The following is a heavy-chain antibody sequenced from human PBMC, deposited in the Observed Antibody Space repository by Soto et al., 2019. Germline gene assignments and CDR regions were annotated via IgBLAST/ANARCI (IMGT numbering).Heavy chain of an antibody. J-gene: IGHJ6*02. CDR3: ARDIAAAARWAYLAAYGMDV. V-gene: IGHV3-33*01. CDR1: GFTFSSYG. D-gene: IGHD6-13*01. Sequence: QVQLVESGGGVVKPGRSLRLSCAASGFTFSSYGMHWVRQAPGKGLEWVAVIWYDGINKYYADSVKGRFTISRDNSKNTLYLQMNSLRAEDTDVYYCARDIAAAARWAYLAAYGMDVWGQGTRVTVSS. CDR2: IWYDGINK.